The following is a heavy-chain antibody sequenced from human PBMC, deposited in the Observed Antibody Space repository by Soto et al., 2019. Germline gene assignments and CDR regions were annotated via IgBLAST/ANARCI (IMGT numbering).Heavy chain of an antibody. Sequence: QMVQSGGEVKKPGASVRVSCKASGYTFTSYGISWVRQAPGQGLEWMGWITPFNGNTDYAERLQGRLTLTTDTSTSTAYMELRRLTSDDTAFYYWMSFNGDHEYWGQGTLVIVS. V-gene: IGHV1-18*01. J-gene: IGHJ4*02. CDR2: ITPFNGNT. CDR1: GYTFTSYG. CDR3: MSFNGDHEY. D-gene: IGHD2-8*01.